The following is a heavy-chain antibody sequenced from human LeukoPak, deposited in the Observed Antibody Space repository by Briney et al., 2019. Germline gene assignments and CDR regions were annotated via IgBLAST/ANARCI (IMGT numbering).Heavy chain of an antibody. J-gene: IGHJ4*02. CDR3: ARDLLGSATSYSSGAWDY. Sequence: GASVKVSCKASGYTFTSYGISWVRQAPGQGLEGMGWISAYNGNTNYAQKLQGRVTMTTDTSTSTAYMELRSLRAEDTAVYYCARDLLGSATSYSSGAWDYWGQGTLVTVSS. D-gene: IGHD3-9*01. V-gene: IGHV1-18*01. CDR1: GYTFTSYG. CDR2: ISAYNGNT.